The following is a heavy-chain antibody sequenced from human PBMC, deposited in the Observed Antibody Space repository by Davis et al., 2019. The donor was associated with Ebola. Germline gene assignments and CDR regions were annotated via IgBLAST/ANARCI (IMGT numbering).Heavy chain of an antibody. CDR3: ARGEMATIYYYYGMDV. CDR2: IYYSGST. Sequence: MPSETLSLTCAVSGGSISSFYWSWIRQPPGKGLEWIGYIYYSGSTNYNPSLRSRVTISLDTSKNQFSLKLSSVTAADTAVYYCARGEMATIYYYYGMDVWGQGTTVTVSS. V-gene: IGHV4-59*01. D-gene: IGHD5-24*01. CDR1: GGSISSFY. J-gene: IGHJ6*02.